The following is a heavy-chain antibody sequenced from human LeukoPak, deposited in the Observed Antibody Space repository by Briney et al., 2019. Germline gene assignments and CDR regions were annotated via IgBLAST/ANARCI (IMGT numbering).Heavy chain of an antibody. V-gene: IGHV1-69*05. Sequence: SVKLSCKASGGTFSSYAISWVRQAPVQGLECMGGIIPIFGTANYAQKFQGRVTITTDESTSTAYMELSSLRSEDTAVYYCARDRDYYYDSSGYSFDYWGQGTLVTVSS. D-gene: IGHD3-22*01. CDR2: IIPIFGTA. CDR3: ARDRDYYYDSSGYSFDY. CDR1: GGTFSSYA. J-gene: IGHJ4*02.